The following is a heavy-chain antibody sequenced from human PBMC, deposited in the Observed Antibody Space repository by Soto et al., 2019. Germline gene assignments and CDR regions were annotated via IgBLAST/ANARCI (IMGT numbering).Heavy chain of an antibody. CDR1: GFTFSSYA. V-gene: IGHV3-30-3*01. J-gene: IGHJ4*02. D-gene: IGHD3-16*01. CDR3: ARDGGAY. CDR2: MSYDGSNK. Sequence: QVPLVESGGGVDQPGRSLRLSCAASGFTFSSYAMHWVRRAPGKGLEWMAVMSYDGSNKYYADSVKGRFTISRDNSKNTLYLQMNSLRPEDTALYYCARDGGAYWGQGTLVIVSS.